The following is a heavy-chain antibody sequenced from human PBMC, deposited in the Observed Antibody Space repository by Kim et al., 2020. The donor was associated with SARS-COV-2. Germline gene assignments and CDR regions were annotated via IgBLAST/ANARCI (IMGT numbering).Heavy chain of an antibody. D-gene: IGHD2-15*01. V-gene: IGHV3-23*03. J-gene: IGHJ4*02. CDR1: GFNFDSYA. Sequence: GGSLRLSCAASGFNFDSYAMSWVRRAPGKGLDWVSVIHGGGRTFYADSVKGRFTISRDDSKNTVDLQMRGLRVEDTAIYYCAAGLPCGGTCYSAGDYWGQGTLVTVSS. CDR2: IHGGGRT. CDR3: AAGLPCGGTCYSAGDY.